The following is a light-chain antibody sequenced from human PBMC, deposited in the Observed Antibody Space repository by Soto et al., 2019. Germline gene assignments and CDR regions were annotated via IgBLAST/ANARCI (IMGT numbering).Light chain of an antibody. Sequence: DIQMTQSPSSLSASVGDRVTITCQASQDISNYLNWYPQKPGKAPKLLIYDASNLETGVPSRFSGSGSGTDFTFTISSLQPEDIATYYCQQYDNLPPRVTFGPGTKVDIK. CDR2: DAS. J-gene: IGKJ3*01. V-gene: IGKV1-33*01. CDR1: QDISNY. CDR3: QQYDNLPPRVT.